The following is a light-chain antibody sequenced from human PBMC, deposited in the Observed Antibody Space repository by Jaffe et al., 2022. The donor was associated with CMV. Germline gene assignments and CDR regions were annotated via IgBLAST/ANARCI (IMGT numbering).Light chain of an antibody. CDR2: DVF. CDR1: QGVSGY. J-gene: IGKJ5*01. V-gene: IGKV3-11*01. CDR3: QQRTNWPIT. Sequence: EIVLTQSPGTLSLSPGERATLSCRASQGVSGYLIWYQQKFGQPPRLLIYDVFKRATGTPARFSGSGSGTDFTLTISSLEPEDFAVYYCQQRTNWPITFGQGTRLEIK.